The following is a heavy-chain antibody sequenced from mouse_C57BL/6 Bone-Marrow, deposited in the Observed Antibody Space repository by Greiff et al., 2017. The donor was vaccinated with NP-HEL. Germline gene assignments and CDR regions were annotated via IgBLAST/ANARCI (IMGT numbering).Heavy chain of an antibody. CDR2: IDPENGDT. Sequence: VQLQQSGAELVRPGASVKLSCTASGFNITDDYMHWVKQRPEQGLEWIGWIDPENGDTEYASKFQGKATITADTTSNTAYLQLSSLTAEDTADYYCTTWGEDDWGKGTTLTVSS. J-gene: IGHJ2*01. V-gene: IGHV14-4*01. CDR1: GFNITDDY. CDR3: TTWGEDD. D-gene: IGHD4-1*01.